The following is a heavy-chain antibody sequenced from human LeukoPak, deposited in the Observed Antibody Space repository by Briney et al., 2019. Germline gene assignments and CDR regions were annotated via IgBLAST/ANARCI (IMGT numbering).Heavy chain of an antibody. Sequence: ASVEVSCKASGYTFSSYGINWVRLAPGRGPEWMASINPQKRDTHYAQNFQGRVTVTAGTSTNTAYMELRSLRSDDTAIYYCARRKYGADYNGMDVWGQGTTATVSS. J-gene: IGHJ6*02. CDR2: INPQKRDT. V-gene: IGHV1-18*01. D-gene: IGHD4/OR15-4a*01. CDR3: ARRKYGADYNGMDV. CDR1: GYTFSSYG.